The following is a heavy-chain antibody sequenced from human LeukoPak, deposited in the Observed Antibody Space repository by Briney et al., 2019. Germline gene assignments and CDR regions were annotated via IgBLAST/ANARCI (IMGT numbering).Heavy chain of an antibody. D-gene: IGHD3-10*01. CDR3: ARSRPAGGADWFDP. V-gene: IGHV4-28*01. Sequence: SETLSLTCAVSGYSISSSNWWGWIRQPPGKGLEWIGYIYYSGSTYYNPSLESRVTISVDTSKNQFSLKLSSVTAADTAVYYCARSRPAGGADWFDPWGQGTLVTVSS. CDR1: GYSISSSNW. CDR2: IYYSGST. J-gene: IGHJ5*02.